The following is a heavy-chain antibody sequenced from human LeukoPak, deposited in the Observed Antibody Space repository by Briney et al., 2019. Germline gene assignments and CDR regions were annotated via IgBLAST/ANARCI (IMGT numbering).Heavy chain of an antibody. CDR1: GFTFGDYA. J-gene: IGHJ5*02. D-gene: IGHD2-2*01. V-gene: IGHV3-49*03. Sequence: GGSLRLSCTASGFTFGDYAMSWFRQAPGKGLEWVGFIRSKAYGGTTEYAASVKGRFTISRDDSKSIAYLQMNSLKTEDTAVYYCTRSRYQLLSSWFDPWGQGTLVTVSS. CDR3: TRSRYQLLSSWFDP. CDR2: IRSKAYGGTT.